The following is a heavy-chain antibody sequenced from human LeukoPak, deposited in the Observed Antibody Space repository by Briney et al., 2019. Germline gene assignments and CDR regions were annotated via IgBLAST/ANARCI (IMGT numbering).Heavy chain of an antibody. V-gene: IGHV1-2*02. CDR3: ARVRYCSGGSCSGAFDI. D-gene: IGHD2-15*01. Sequence: ASVKVSCKASGYTFTSYYIHWVRQAPGQGLEWMGWSNPNSGGTIYAQKFQRRVTMTRNTYISTAYLELSRLRADDTAVYYCARVRYCSGGSCSGAFDIWGQGTMVTVSS. J-gene: IGHJ3*02. CDR1: GYTFTSYY. CDR2: SNPNSGGT.